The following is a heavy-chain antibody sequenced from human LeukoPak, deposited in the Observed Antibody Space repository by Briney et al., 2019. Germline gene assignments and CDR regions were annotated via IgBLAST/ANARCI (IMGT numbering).Heavy chain of an antibody. CDR2: ILSDGTEK. J-gene: IGHJ4*02. CDR1: GFTYSHYG. CDR3: AKDAQRGFDYSNSLEY. D-gene: IGHD4-11*01. Sequence: GRSLRLSCAASGFTYSHYGMHWVRQAPGKGLEWVAVILSDGTEKYYGDAVKGRFTISRDNTRNTLYLQINSLRGEDTAVYYCAKDAQRGFDYSNSLEYWGQGTLVTVSS. V-gene: IGHV3-33*06.